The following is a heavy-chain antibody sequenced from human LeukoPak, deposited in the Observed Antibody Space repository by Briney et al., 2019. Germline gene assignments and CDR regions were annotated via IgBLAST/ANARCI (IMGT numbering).Heavy chain of an antibody. Sequence: PGGSLRLSCTASGFTFSDYAMTWVRQAPGKGLEWVSVISISASTTYYAASVKGRFTISRDNSKNTLYLQMNSLRAEDTAVYYCAKDLLKPRVGSGSYFDYWGQGTLVTVSS. V-gene: IGHV3-23*01. D-gene: IGHD3-10*01. CDR1: GFTFSDYA. J-gene: IGHJ4*02. CDR2: ISISASTT. CDR3: AKDLLKPRVGSGSYFDY.